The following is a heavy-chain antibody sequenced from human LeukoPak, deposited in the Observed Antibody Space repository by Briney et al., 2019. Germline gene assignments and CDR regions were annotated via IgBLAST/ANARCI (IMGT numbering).Heavy chain of an antibody. CDR1: GFSLTASGMC. V-gene: IGHV2-70*11. CDR2: IDWDDDK. J-gene: IGHJ6*03. CDR3: ARDYYYYMDV. Sequence: SGPALVKPTQTLTLTCTFSGFSLTASGMCVSWIRQPPGKALEWPARIDWDDDKYYSTSLKTRLTISKDTSKNQVVLTMTNMDPVDTATYYCARDYYYYMDVWGKGTTVTVSS.